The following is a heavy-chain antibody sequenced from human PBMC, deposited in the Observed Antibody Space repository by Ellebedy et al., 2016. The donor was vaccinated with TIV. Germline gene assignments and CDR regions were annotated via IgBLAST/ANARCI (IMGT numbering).Heavy chain of an antibody. D-gene: IGHD3-16*02. J-gene: IGHJ4*02. CDR1: GFTFRSFG. CDR3: AGERWNYPADL. CDR2: ITSSGNYK. Sequence: GESLKISCAASGFTFRSFGIYWVRQAPGKGLEWVSSITSSGNYKYYADTVKGRFTISRDNANDSGYLQMDNLRAEDTAVYYCAGERWNYPADLWGQGTLVTVSS. V-gene: IGHV3-21*01.